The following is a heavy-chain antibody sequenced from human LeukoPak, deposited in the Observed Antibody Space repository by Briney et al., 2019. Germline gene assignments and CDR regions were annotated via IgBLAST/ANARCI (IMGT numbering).Heavy chain of an antibody. J-gene: IGHJ6*03. CDR1: GGSFSNYY. V-gene: IGHV4-34*01. D-gene: IGHD5-18*01. CDR2: INHSGNT. CDR3: ARRRIQLWLLRGYYYYYYMDV. Sequence: SETLSLTCAVYGGSFSNYYWSWIRQPPGKGLEWIGEINHSGNTNYNPSLKSRVTISVDTSKNQFSLKLSSVTAADTAVYYCARRRIQLWLLRGYYYYYYMDVWGKGTTVTISS.